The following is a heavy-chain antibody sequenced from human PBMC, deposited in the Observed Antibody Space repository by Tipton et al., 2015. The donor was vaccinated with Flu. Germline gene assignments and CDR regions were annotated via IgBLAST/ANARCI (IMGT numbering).Heavy chain of an antibody. V-gene: IGHV4-4*07. CDR3: ARLCSNWYHQLDN. D-gene: IGHD6-13*01. CDR1: GDSMRSYY. Sequence: LGLTCTVSGDSMRSYYWSWIRQPAGKGLEWIGRIYTSGSTYYNPSLKSRVSMSIDTSKDQFSLKLSSVTAADTAVYYCARLCSNWYHQLDNWGQGTLVTVTS. J-gene: IGHJ4*02. CDR2: IYTSGST.